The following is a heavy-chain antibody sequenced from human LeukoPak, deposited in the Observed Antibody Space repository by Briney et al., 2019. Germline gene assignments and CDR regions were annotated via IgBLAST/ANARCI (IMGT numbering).Heavy chain of an antibody. Sequence: ASGFTFXSXXXXXXRXXXXKXXXXXXXXXXTGGTIYYADSMKGRFTISRDNAKNSLYLQMNSLRVEDTAVYYCARDYPDGGGGRYFDWLPVFWGQGTLVTVSS. V-gene: IGHV3-48*03. CDR1: GFTFXSXX. CDR2: XXXTGGTI. J-gene: IGHJ4*02. CDR3: ARDYPDGGGGRYFDWLPVF. D-gene: IGHD3-9*01.